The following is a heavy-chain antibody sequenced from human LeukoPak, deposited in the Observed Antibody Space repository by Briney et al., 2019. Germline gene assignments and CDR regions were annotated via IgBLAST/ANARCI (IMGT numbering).Heavy chain of an antibody. V-gene: IGHV3-9*01. CDR3: AKDRTVYDSSGLDY. CDR2: ISWNSGSI. Sequence: PGRSLRLSRTASGFTFDDYVIHWVRQAPGKGVEWVSGISWNSGSIGYADSVKGRFTISGDNATNSLYLQMNSLIAEDTALYYCAKDRTVYDSSGLDYWGQGTLVTVSS. CDR1: GFTFDDYV. J-gene: IGHJ4*02. D-gene: IGHD3-22*01.